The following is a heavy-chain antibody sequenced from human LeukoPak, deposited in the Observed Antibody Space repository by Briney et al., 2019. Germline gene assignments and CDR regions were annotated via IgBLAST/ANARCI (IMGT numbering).Heavy chain of an antibody. CDR2: ISKDGSDK. CDR1: GFTFSDYA. V-gene: IGHV3-30*09. Sequence: GRSLRLSCAASGFTFSDYAMHWVRQAPGKGLEWVAVISKDGSDKYYPGSVRGRFAISRDNSKNTIYLQMDSLRAEDTAIYYCARDYWWNYDYWGQGTLVTVSS. CDR3: ARDYWWNYDY. J-gene: IGHJ4*02. D-gene: IGHD1-7*01.